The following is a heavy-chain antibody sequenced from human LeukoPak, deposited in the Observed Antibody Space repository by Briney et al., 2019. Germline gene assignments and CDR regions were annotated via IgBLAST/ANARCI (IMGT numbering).Heavy chain of an antibody. D-gene: IGHD5-24*01. CDR1: GGTLSSYA. Sequence: ASVKVSCKASGGTLSSYAISWVRQAPGQGLEWMGGIIPIFGTANYAQEFQGRVTITTDESTSTAYMELSSLRSEDTAVYYCARAGRDGYNGGNFDYWGQGTLVTVSS. J-gene: IGHJ4*02. CDR2: IIPIFGTA. V-gene: IGHV1-69*05. CDR3: ARAGRDGYNGGNFDY.